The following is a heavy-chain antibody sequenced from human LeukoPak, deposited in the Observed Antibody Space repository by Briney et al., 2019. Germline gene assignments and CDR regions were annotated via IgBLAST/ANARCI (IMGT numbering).Heavy chain of an antibody. V-gene: IGHV4-34*01. CDR1: GGSFSGYY. CDR2: INHSGST. CDR3: AVGYCSSTSCIGDY. D-gene: IGHD2-2*01. Sequence: PSETLSLTCAVSGGSFSGYYWSWIRQPPGKGLEWIGEINHSGSTNYNPSLKSRVTISVDTSKNQFSLKLSSVTAADTAVYYCAVGYCSSTSCIGDYWGQGTLVTVSS. J-gene: IGHJ4*02.